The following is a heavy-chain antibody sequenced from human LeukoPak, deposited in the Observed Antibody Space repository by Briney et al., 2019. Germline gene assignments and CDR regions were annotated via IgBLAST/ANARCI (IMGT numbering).Heavy chain of an antibody. CDR1: GGSISGGFYY. J-gene: IGHJ4*02. D-gene: IGHD6-6*01. CDR2: IYYSGST. Sequence: PSQTLSLTCTVSGGSISGGFYYWTWIRQHPGKGLEWIGYIYYSGSTNYNPSLKSRVTISVDTSKNQFSLKLSSVTAADTAVYYCARVDPDSSSTLEVFDYWGQGTLDTVSS. CDR3: ARVDPDSSSTLEVFDY. V-gene: IGHV4-61*01.